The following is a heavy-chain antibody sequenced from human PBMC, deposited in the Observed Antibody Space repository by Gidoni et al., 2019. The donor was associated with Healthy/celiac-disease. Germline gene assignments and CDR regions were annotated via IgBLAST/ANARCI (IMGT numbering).Heavy chain of an antibody. Sequence: QAQLQPSCLDLVKPSETPSPSRAVSGYSISSGYYWGWGRQPPGTGLGWIGSIYHSGSTYYNQSLKSRVTISVDTSKNQCSLKLSSVTAADTAVYYCAQGEIEQWLVHGYWGQGTLVTVSS. CDR2: IYHSGST. D-gene: IGHD6-19*01. J-gene: IGHJ4*02. V-gene: IGHV4-38-2*01. CDR3: AQGEIEQWLVHGY. CDR1: GYSISSGYY.